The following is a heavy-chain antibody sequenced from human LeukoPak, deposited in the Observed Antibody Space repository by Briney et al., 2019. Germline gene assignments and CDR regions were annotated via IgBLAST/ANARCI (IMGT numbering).Heavy chain of an antibody. D-gene: IGHD3-22*01. J-gene: IGHJ4*02. CDR1: GYSFTSYW. V-gene: IGHV5-51*01. CDR2: IYPGDSDT. CDR3: ARRYDSSGYYFNLSLEFDY. Sequence: GESLKISCKGSGYSFTSYWIGWVRQMPGKGLEWMGIIYPGDSDTRYSPSFQGQVTISADKSISTAYLQWSSLKASDTAMYYCARRYDSSGYYFNLSLEFDYWGQGTLVTVSS.